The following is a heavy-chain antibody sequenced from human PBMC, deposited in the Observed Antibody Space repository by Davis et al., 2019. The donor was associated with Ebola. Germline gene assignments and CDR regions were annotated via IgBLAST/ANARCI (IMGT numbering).Heavy chain of an antibody. J-gene: IGHJ4*02. D-gene: IGHD3-16*01. CDR1: GFTFSSYA. CDR3: AKEEGGYYFDY. V-gene: IGHV3-23*01. CDR2: ISGSVDST. Sequence: GESLKISCAASGFTFSSYAMSCVRQAPGKGLEWVSAISGSVDSTYYADSVKGRFTISRDNSKNTLYLQMNSLRAEDTAVYYCAKEEGGYYFDYWGQGTLVTVSS.